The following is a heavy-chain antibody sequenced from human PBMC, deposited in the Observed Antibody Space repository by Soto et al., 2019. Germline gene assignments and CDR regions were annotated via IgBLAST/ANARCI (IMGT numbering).Heavy chain of an antibody. Sequence: QVQLQESGPGLVKPSQTLSLTCTVSGGSISTVDYWWSWIRQSPDMGLEWIGHIYDGGRTYNNPSLESRVTMSVDTSTSPLSLTLSSVSAADTAVYYCARGPSGDKVDSWGQGTLVTVSS. CDR1: GGSISTVDYW. CDR3: ARGPSGDKVDS. V-gene: IGHV4-30-4*01. D-gene: IGHD7-27*01. CDR2: IYDGGRT. J-gene: IGHJ4*02.